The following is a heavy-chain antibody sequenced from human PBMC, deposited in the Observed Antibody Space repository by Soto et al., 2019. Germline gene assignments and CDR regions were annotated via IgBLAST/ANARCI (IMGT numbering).Heavy chain of an antibody. D-gene: IGHD2-2*01. CDR1: GGSISSGDYY. V-gene: IGHV4-30-4*01. CDR2: IYYSGST. CDR3: ARDTTSHSGYYYYGMDV. Sequence: SETLSLTCTVSGGSISSGDYYWSWIRQPPGKGLEWIGYIYYSGSTYYNPSLKSRVTISVDTSKNQFSLKLSSVTAADTAVYYCARDTTSHSGYYYYGMDVWGQGTTVT. J-gene: IGHJ6*02.